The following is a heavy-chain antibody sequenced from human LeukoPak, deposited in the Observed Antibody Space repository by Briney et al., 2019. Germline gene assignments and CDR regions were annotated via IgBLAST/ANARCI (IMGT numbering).Heavy chain of an antibody. D-gene: IGHD2-2*01. Sequence: SEXXXLTCXXSXGXISSYYWXWLRQPPGKGLEGIGCIYSSGSTNYNPSLKSRVTISVNTSKNQFSLNLSSVTAADTAVYYCARVACSSTSCPRKDAFDIWGQGTMVTVSS. CDR2: IYSSGST. CDR1: XGXISSYY. V-gene: IGHV4-59*01. CDR3: ARVACSSTSCPRKDAFDI. J-gene: IGHJ3*02.